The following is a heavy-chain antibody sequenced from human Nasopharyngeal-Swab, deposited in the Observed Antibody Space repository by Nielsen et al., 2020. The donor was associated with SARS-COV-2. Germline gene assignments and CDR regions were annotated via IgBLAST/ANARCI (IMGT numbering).Heavy chain of an antibody. V-gene: IGHV3-23*01. CDR3: AKGGSLSGSWD. D-gene: IGHD1-26*01. CDR2: VSGSGKIT. J-gene: IGHJ4*02. CDR1: AFTFNNNA. Sequence: GESLKISCLASAFTFNNNAMTWVRQAPGKGLEWVSTVSGSGKITYYADSVKGRFTISRDNAKNTLFLQMSSLRDEDTAVYYCAKGGSLSGSWDWGQGTLVTVSS.